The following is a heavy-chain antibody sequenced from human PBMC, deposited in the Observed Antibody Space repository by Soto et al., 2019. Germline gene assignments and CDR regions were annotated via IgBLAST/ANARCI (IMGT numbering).Heavy chain of an antibody. V-gene: IGHV4-59*11. CDR3: ARGGEGLDV. D-gene: IGHD3-16*01. CDR1: GDSFTNHY. CDR2: IYYTGDA. Sequence: LSLPCSVSGDSFTNHYWSWIRQAPGKGLEWIGYIYYTGDAKYTSSLQSRVTISVDAPKRQVSLSLTSVTAADTAIYYCARGGEGLDVWGPGTAVTVSS. J-gene: IGHJ6*02.